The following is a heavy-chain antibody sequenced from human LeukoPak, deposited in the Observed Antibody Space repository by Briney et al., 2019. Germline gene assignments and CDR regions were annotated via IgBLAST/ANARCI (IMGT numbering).Heavy chain of an antibody. Sequence: SETLSLTCTVSGGSIGTYYWSWIRQPAGKGLEWIGRIYTSGSTNYNPSLKSRVTMSVDASKNQFSLRLSSVTAADSAVYYCARDRYYYDSSAYYYRFDPWGQGTLVTVSS. CDR1: GGSIGTYY. V-gene: IGHV4-4*07. J-gene: IGHJ5*02. D-gene: IGHD3-22*01. CDR2: IYTSGST. CDR3: ARDRYYYDSSAYYYRFDP.